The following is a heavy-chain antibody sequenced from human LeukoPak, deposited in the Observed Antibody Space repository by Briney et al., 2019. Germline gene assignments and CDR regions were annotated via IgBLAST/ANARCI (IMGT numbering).Heavy chain of an antibody. J-gene: IGHJ6*03. V-gene: IGHV3-53*01. CDR3: ARDGTGYSSGWYLYMDV. CDR1: GFTVSSNY. Sequence: GGSLRLSCAASGFTVSSNYMSWVRQAPGKGLEWVSVIYSGGSTYYADSAKGRFTISRDNSKNTLYLQMNSLRAEDTAVYYCARDGTGYSSGWYLYMDVWGNGTTVTVSS. D-gene: IGHD6-19*01. CDR2: IYSGGST.